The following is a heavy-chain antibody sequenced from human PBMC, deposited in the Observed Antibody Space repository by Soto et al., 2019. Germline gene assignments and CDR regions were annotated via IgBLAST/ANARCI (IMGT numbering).Heavy chain of an antibody. D-gene: IGHD3-22*01. CDR2: INPSGGST. J-gene: IGHJ4*02. CDR3: ARDMQDYYDSSGYFDY. V-gene: IGHV1-46*01. Sequence: GASVKVSCKASGYTFTSYYMHWVRQAPGLGLEWMGIINPSGGSTSYAQKFQGRVTMTRDTSTSTVYMELSSLRSEDTAVYYCARDMQDYYDSSGYFDYWGQGTLVTVSS. CDR1: GYTFTSYY.